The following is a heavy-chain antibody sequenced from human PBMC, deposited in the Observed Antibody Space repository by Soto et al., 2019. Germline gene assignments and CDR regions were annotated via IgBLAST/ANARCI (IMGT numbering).Heavy chain of an antibody. Sequence: EVQLVESGGGLVKPGGSLRLSCAASGFTFSSYSMNWVRQAPGKGLEWVSSISSSSSYIYYADSVKGQFTISRDNARNSLYLQMNSLRAEDTAVYYCARDSGYCSGGSCYSSWFDPWGQGTLVTVSS. J-gene: IGHJ5*02. CDR3: ARDSGYCSGGSCYSSWFDP. D-gene: IGHD2-15*01. CDR2: ISSSSSYI. V-gene: IGHV3-21*01. CDR1: GFTFSSYS.